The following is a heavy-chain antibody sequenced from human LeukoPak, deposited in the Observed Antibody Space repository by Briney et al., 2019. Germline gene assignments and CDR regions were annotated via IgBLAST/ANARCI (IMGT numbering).Heavy chain of an antibody. J-gene: IGHJ4*02. V-gene: IGHV3-23*01. D-gene: IGHD2-15*01. CDR1: GFTFSNYA. CDR2: ICGSGGTT. CDR3: AKAPGGSCYSSSDY. Sequence: GGSLRHSCAVSGFTFSNYAMIWVRQAPGKGLEWVSVICGSGGTTYYADSVKGRFTISRDNSKNTLYLQMNSLRAEDTAVYYCAKAPGGSCYSSSDYSGQGTLVTVSS.